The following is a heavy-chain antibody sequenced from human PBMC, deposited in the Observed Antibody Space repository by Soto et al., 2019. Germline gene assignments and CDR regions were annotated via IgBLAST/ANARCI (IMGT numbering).Heavy chain of an antibody. CDR3: TRGPRSTSTGTGAF. CDR2: INDDGIST. CDR1: GFTFSMYW. Sequence: GGSLRLSCAASGFTFSMYWMPWVRQVPVKGPEWVSRINDDGISTNYADSVKGRFTISRDNAKNSLYLQLNALRVEDTAVYYCTRGPRSTSTGTGAFWGQGTRVTVAS. J-gene: IGHJ4*02. D-gene: IGHD1-1*01. V-gene: IGHV3-74*01.